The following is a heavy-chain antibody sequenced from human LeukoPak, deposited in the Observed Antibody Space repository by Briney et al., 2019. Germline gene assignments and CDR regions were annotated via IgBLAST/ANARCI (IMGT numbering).Heavy chain of an antibody. CDR2: IYYSGST. J-gene: IGHJ4*02. V-gene: IGHV4-59*08. CDR3: ARGNDILTGYGVLDY. Sequence: SETLSLTCTVSGGSISSYYWSWIRQPPGKGLEWIGYIYYSGSTNYNPSLKSRVTISVDTSKNQFSLKLSSVTAADTAVYYCARGNDILTGYGVLDYWGQGTLVTVSS. D-gene: IGHD3-9*01. CDR1: GGSISSYY.